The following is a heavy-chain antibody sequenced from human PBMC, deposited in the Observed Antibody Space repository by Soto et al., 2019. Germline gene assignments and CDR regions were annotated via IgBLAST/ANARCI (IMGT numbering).Heavy chain of an antibody. D-gene: IGHD5-18*01. CDR3: ARGLEYSYGEDY. CDR1: GGSFSWYY. CDR2: INHSGST. V-gene: IGHV4-34*01. J-gene: IGHJ4*02. Sequence: SETLSRTCAVYGGSFSWYYWSWIRQPPGKGLEWIGEINHSGSTNYNPSLKSRVTISVDTSKNQFSLKLSSVTAADTAVYYCARGLEYSYGEDYWGQGTLVTVSS.